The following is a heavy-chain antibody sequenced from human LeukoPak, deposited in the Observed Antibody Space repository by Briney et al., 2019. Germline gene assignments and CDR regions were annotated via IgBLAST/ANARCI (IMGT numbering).Heavy chain of an antibody. V-gene: IGHV4-39*01. J-gene: IGHJ4*02. D-gene: IGHD2-8*01. CDR1: GGSISSSSYY. CDR3: ATQGRSTQVFQV. CDR2: IYYSGST. Sequence: SETLSLTCPVSGGSISSSSYYWGWIRQPPGKGLEWIGSIYYSGSTYYNPSLKSRVTISVDTSKNQFSLKLSSATAADTAVYYCATQGRSTQVFQVWGQGTLVTVSS.